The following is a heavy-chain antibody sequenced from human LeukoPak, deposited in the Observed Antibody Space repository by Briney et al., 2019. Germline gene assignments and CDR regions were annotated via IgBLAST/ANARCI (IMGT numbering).Heavy chain of an antibody. Sequence: SETLSLTCAVYGGSFSGYYWSWIRQPPGKGLEWIGEINHSGSTNYNSSLKSRVTISVDTSKNQFSLKLSSVTAADTAVYYCARGTMVRGVIGYYYYYYMDVWGKGTTVTVSS. V-gene: IGHV4-34*01. CDR2: INHSGST. CDR3: ARGTMVRGVIGYYYYYYMDV. J-gene: IGHJ6*03. D-gene: IGHD3-10*01. CDR1: GGSFSGYY.